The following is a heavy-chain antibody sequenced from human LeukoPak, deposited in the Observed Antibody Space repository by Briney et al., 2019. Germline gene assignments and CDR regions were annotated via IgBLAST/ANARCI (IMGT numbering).Heavy chain of an antibody. CDR3: AKASWAGVTTTYFAY. V-gene: IGHV4-59*08. CDR2: IYYSGST. D-gene: IGHD1-26*01. Sequence: PSETLSLTCTVSGGSISSYYWSWIRQPPGKGLEWIGYIYYSGSTNYNPSLKSRVTISVDTSKNQFSLKLNSVTAADTAVYYCAKASWAGVTTTYFAYWAQGTLVTVSS. J-gene: IGHJ4*02. CDR1: GGSISSYY.